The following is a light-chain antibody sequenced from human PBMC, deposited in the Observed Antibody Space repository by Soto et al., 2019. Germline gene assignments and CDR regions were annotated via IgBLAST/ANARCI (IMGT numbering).Light chain of an antibody. Sequence: DIVLTQSPATLSLSPGERATLSCRASQSVSSYLAWYQQKPGQAPRLLIYDASNRATGIPARFSGSGSGTDFTLNISSLEPEDFAVYYCQHRSNWPLTFGGGTKVDIK. V-gene: IGKV3-11*01. CDR3: QHRSNWPLT. CDR2: DAS. CDR1: QSVSSY. J-gene: IGKJ4*01.